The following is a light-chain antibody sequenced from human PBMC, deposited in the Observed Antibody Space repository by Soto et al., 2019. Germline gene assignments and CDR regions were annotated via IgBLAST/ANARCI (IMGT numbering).Light chain of an antibody. CDR2: VAS. CDR3: QQRSNWPLT. J-gene: IGKJ4*01. V-gene: IGKV3-11*01. Sequence: EIVLTQSPATLSLSPGERATLSCRASQSVSSYLAWYQQKPGQAPRLLIYVASNRATGIPPRFSGSGSGTDFTLTISSLEPEDFAVYSCQQRSNWPLTFGGGTKVDIK. CDR1: QSVSSY.